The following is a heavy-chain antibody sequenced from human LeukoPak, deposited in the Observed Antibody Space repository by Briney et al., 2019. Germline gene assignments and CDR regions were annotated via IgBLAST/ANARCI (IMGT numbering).Heavy chain of an antibody. V-gene: IGHV3-23*01. CDR2: ISGSGGNT. CDR3: ARDTRLGYCRSTSCYASWFDP. CDR1: GFTFSSYA. J-gene: IGHJ5*02. D-gene: IGHD2-2*01. Sequence: GGSLRLSCAASGFTFSSYAMSWVRQAPGKGLEWVSTISGSGGNTYYADSVKGRLTISRDNSKNTLYLQMNSLRTEDTALYYCARDTRLGYCRSTSCYASWFDPWGQGTLVTVSS.